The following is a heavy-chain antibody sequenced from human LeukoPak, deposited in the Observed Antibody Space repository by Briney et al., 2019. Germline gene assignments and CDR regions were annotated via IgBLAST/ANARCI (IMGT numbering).Heavy chain of an antibody. D-gene: IGHD3-10*01. CDR2: IHNSGTT. Sequence: SETLSLTCAVSGGPFSCYFWSWIRQSSGKGLDWIGEIHNSGTTNYNPSLNSRVTISEDTSKNQFYLNLRSVTAADTAVYYCARRYYYNLGSFPFDFWGQGTLVTVSS. CDR1: GGPFSCYF. V-gene: IGHV4-34*01. CDR3: ARRYYYNLGSFPFDF. J-gene: IGHJ4*02.